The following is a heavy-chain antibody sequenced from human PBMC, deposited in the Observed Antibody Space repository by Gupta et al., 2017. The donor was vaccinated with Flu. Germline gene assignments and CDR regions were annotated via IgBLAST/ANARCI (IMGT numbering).Heavy chain of an antibody. D-gene: IGHD3-10*01. CDR3: AKDRVSYYGSGSHYFDY. Sequence: QVQLVESGGGVVQPGRSLRLSCAASGFTFRSYGMHWVRQAPGKGREWVAVISYDGSNKYYADSVKGRFTISRDNSKNTLYLQMNSLRAEDTAVYYCAKDRVSYYGSGSHYFDYWGQGTLVTVSS. V-gene: IGHV3-30*18. CDR1: GFTFRSYG. J-gene: IGHJ4*02. CDR2: ISYDGSNK.